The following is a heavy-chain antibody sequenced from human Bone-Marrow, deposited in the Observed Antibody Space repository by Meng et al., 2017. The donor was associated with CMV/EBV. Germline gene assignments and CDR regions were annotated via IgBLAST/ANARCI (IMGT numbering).Heavy chain of an antibody. V-gene: IGHV4-59*01. CDR2: IYYSGST. CDR3: ARGVAKSSSIAAPFDY. J-gene: IGHJ4*02. CDR1: GGSISSYY. Sequence: SETLSLTCTVSGGSISSYYWSWIRQPPGKGLEWIGYIYYSGSTNYNPSLKSRVTISVDTSKNQFSLKLSSVTAADTAVYYGARGVAKSSSIAAPFDYWGQGTLVTVSS. D-gene: IGHD6-6*01.